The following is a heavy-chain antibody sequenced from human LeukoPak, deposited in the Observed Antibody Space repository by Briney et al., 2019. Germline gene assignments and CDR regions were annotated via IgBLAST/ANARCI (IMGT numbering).Heavy chain of an antibody. V-gene: IGHV3-30-3*01. CDR2: ISYDGSNK. J-gene: IGHJ4*02. CDR3: AKVTGDLKGYFDY. Sequence: GRSLRLSSAASGFTFSSYAVHWVRQAPGKGLEWVAVISYDGSNKYYADSVKGRFTISRDNSKNTLYLQMNSLRAEDTAVYYCAKVTGDLKGYFDYWGQGTLVTVSS. D-gene: IGHD7-27*01. CDR1: GFTFSSYA.